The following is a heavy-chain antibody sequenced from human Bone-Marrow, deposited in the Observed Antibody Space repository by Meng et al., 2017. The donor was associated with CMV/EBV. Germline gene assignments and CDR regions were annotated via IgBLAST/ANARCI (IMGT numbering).Heavy chain of an antibody. CDR2: IYHSGST. CDR1: GGSISSSNW. D-gene: IGHD6-13*01. Sequence: SETLSLTCAVSGGSISSSNWWSWVRQPPGKGLEWIGEIYHSGSTNYNPSLKSRVTISVDKSKNQFSLKLSSLTAADTAVYYCARVDSSSWGFDYWGQGSLVTVSS. V-gene: IGHV4-4*02. CDR3: ARVDSSSWGFDY. J-gene: IGHJ4*02.